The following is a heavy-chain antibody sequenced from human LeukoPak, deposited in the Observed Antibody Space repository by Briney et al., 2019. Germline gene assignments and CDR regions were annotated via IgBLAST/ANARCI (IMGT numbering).Heavy chain of an antibody. CDR2: ISSSSSYI. D-gene: IGHD6-19*01. CDR1: GFTFSSYN. CDR3: ARQGKAVAGGFDS. Sequence: GGSLRLSCAASGFTFSSYNMNWVRQAPGKGLEWVSSISSSSSYIYYGVSVKGRFTISRDNAKNSLYLQMNSLRAEDTAVYYCARQGKAVAGGFDSWGQGTLVTVSS. J-gene: IGHJ4*02. V-gene: IGHV3-21*01.